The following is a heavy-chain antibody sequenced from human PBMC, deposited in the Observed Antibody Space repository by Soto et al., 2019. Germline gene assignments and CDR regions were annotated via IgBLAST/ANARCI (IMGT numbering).Heavy chain of an antibody. V-gene: IGHV1-69*06. D-gene: IGHD3-9*01. CDR1: GGTFINFG. CDR2: IVPVYDTA. CDR3: AREITYVLTGLYCFDY. Sequence: QVQLVQSGAEVRNPGSSVKVSCKASGGTFINFGFSWLRQAPGQVLEWIGDIVPVYDTANYAQRCQGRVTITADKSTSTAYMEIRSLRSEDKAVYDCAREITYVLTGLYCFDYWGQGTLVSVSS. J-gene: IGHJ4*02.